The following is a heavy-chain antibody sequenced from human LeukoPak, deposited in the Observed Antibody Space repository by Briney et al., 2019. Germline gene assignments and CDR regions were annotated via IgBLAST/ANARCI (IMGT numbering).Heavy chain of an antibody. J-gene: IGHJ4*02. CDR3: AKDMSSYGPIALDY. CDR1: GFIFNSYA. D-gene: IGHD5-18*01. Sequence: GGSLRLSCAASGFIFNSYAMSWVRQAPGKGLEWVSGICGSGGSTYYADSVKGRFTISRDNSKDTLYLQMNSLRAEDKAVYYCAKDMSSYGPIALDYWGQGTLVTVSS. V-gene: IGHV3-23*01. CDR2: ICGSGGST.